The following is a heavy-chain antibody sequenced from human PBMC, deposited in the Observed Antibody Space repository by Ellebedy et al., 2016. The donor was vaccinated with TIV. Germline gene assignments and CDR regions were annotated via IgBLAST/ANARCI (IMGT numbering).Heavy chain of an antibody. CDR3: AKVDGDSYYYYYGMDV. J-gene: IGHJ6*02. CDR1: GFTFSSYA. Sequence: PGGSLRLSCAASGFTFSSYAMSWVRQAPGKGLEWVSAISGSGGSTYYADSVKGRFTISRDNSKNTLYLQMNSLRAEDTAVYYCAKVDGDSYYYYYGMDVWGQGTTVTVSS. V-gene: IGHV3-23*01. CDR2: ISGSGGST. D-gene: IGHD4-17*01.